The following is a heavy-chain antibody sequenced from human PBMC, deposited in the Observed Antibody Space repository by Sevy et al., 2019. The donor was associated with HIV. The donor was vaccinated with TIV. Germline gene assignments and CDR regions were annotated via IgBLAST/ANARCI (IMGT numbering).Heavy chain of an antibody. CDR2: ISAYNGNT. CDR3: ARLVGGYSYGYVDY. CDR1: GYTFTSYG. J-gene: IGHJ4*02. Sequence: ASMKVSCKASGYTFTSYGISWVRQAPGQGLEWMGWISAYNGNTNYAQKLQGRVTMTTDTSTSTAYMELRSLRSDDTAVYYCARLVGGYSYGYVDYWGQGTLVTVSS. V-gene: IGHV1-18*01. D-gene: IGHD5-18*01.